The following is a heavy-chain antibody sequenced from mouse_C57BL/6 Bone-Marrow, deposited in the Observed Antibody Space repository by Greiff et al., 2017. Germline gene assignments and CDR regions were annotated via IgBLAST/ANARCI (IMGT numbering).Heavy chain of an antibody. V-gene: IGHV14-4*01. J-gene: IGHJ2*01. CDR1: GFNIKDDY. D-gene: IGHD1-1*01. Sequence: VQLKQSGAELVRPGASVKLSCTASGFNIKDDYMHWVKQRPEQGLEWIGWIDPENGDTEYASKFQGKATLTADTSSSTAYMQLSSLTSEDSAVYYCARTAVVRPLDYWGQGTTLTVSS. CDR3: ARTAVVRPLDY. CDR2: IDPENGDT.